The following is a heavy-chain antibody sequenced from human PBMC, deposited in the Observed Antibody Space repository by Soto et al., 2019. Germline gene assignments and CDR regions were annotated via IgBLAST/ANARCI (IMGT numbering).Heavy chain of an antibody. J-gene: IGHJ4*02. CDR2: INPGTGYT. Sequence: QVQFVQSGAEVKKPGASVRLSCKPSGYTLPNYSIQWVRQAAGQGLQWLGWINPGTGYTESSQSFQGRLTLTMDNSATTFYMDMTSLTSEDTAVYFCTRDLNGGNPFDYWGQGTLVTVSS. V-gene: IGHV1-3*01. D-gene: IGHD2-8*01. CDR3: TRDLNGGNPFDY. CDR1: GYTLPNYS.